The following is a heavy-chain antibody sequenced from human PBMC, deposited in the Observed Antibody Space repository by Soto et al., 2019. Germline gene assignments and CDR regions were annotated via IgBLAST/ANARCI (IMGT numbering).Heavy chain of an antibody. Sequence: PEGSLGLSCPSSGFTFSSYAMHCVRQAPGKGLEYVSAISSNGGSTYYADSVKGRFTISRDNSKNTLYLQVSSLRAEDTAVYYWVKCQGEYGDYSGYCGQGPPFT. CDR3: VKCQGEYGDYSGY. CDR2: ISSNGGST. D-gene: IGHD3-10*01. V-gene: IGHV3-64D*06. CDR1: GFTFSSYA. J-gene: IGHJ4*02.